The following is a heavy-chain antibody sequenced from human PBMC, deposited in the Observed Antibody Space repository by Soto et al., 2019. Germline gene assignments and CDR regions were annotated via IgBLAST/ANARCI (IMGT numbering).Heavy chain of an antibody. CDR2: MNPNSGNT. J-gene: IGHJ6*03. V-gene: IGHV1-8*01. CDR1: GYTFTSYD. CDR3: ARGEDGEVYGDYPYYYYYMDV. D-gene: IGHD4-17*01. Sequence: QVQLVQSGAEVKKPGASVKVSCKASGYTFTSYDINWVRQATGQGLEWMGWMNPNSGNTGYAQKFQGRVTMTRNTSISTAYMELSSLRSEDTAVYYCARGEDGEVYGDYPYYYYYMDVWGKGTTVTVSS.